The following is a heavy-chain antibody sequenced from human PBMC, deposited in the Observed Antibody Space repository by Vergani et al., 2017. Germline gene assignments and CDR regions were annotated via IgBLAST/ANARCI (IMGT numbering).Heavy chain of an antibody. CDR2: ISSSSSYT. CDR1: GFTLSDYY. D-gene: IGHD6-13*01. CDR3: ARSSRYSSSCYGY. J-gene: IGHJ4*02. Sequence: QVQLVESGGGLVKPGGSLRLPCAASGFTLSDYYMSWIRQAPGKGLEWVSYISSSSSYTNYADSVKGRFTISRDNAKNSLYLQMNSLRAEDTAVYYCARSSRYSSSCYGYWGQGTLVTVSS. V-gene: IGHV3-11*06.